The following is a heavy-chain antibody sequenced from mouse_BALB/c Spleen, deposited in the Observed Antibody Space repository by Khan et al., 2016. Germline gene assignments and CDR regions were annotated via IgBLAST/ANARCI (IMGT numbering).Heavy chain of an antibody. CDR2: ISSGGGST. V-gene: IGHV5-12-1*01. CDR1: GFAFSSYD. Sequence: EVELVESGGGLVKPGGSLKLSCAASGFAFSSYDMSWVRQTPEKRLEWVAYISSGGGSTYYPDTVKGRFTITRDNAKNTLYLQMSSLKSEDTAMYYCARLRYDAMDYWGQGTSVTVSS. CDR3: ARLRYDAMDY. J-gene: IGHJ4*01.